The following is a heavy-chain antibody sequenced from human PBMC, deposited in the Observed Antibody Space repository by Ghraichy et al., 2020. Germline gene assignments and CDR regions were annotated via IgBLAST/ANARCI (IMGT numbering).Heavy chain of an antibody. Sequence: SETLSLTCTVSGGSISSYYWSWIRQPPGKGLEWIGYIYYSGSTNYNPSLKSRVTISVDTSKNQFSLKLSSVTAADTAVYYCARDNWSEYCSSTSCYHGLDPWGQGTLVTVSS. CDR3: ARDNWSEYCSSTSCYHGLDP. D-gene: IGHD2-2*01. V-gene: IGHV4-59*01. J-gene: IGHJ5*02. CDR1: GGSISSYY. CDR2: IYYSGST.